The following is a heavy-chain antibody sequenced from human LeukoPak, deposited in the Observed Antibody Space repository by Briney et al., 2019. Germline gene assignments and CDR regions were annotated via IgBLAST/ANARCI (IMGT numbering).Heavy chain of an antibody. V-gene: IGHV1-8*02. D-gene: IGHD3-3*01. Sequence: ASVKVSCKASGYTFNSYGFSWVRQATGQGLEWMGWMNPNSGNTGYAQKFQGRVTMTRNTSISTAYMELSSLRSEDTAVYYCARVFGPPSWYDFWSGYKPTDAFDIWGQGTMVTVSS. CDR3: ARVFGPPSWYDFWSGYKPTDAFDI. J-gene: IGHJ3*02. CDR1: GYTFNSYG. CDR2: MNPNSGNT.